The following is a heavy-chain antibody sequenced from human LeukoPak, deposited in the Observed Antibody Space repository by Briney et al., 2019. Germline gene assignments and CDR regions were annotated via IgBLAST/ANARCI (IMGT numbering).Heavy chain of an antibody. CDR1: GYTFTGYY. Sequence: GASVKVSCKASGYTFTGYYMHWVRQAPGQGLEWMGWINPNSGGTNYAQKFQGRVTMTRDTSISTAYMELSRLRSDDTAVYYCAREFRRQNYRFDPWGQGTLVTVSS. CDR3: AREFRRQNYRFDP. D-gene: IGHD1-7*01. CDR2: INPNSGGT. V-gene: IGHV1-2*02. J-gene: IGHJ5*02.